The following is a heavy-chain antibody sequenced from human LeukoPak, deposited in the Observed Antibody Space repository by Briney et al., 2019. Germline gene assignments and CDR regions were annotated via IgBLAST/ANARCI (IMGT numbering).Heavy chain of an antibody. CDR3: ARDTAHLRGIQLWSLNENFDY. CDR2: ISAYNGNT. CDR1: GYTFTSYA. J-gene: IGHJ4*02. Sequence: GASVKVSCKASGYTFTSYAMHWVRQAPGQGLEWMGWISAYNGNTNYAQKLQGRVTMTTDTSTSTAYMELRSLRSDDTAVYYCARDTAHLRGIQLWSLNENFDYWGQGTLVTVSS. D-gene: IGHD5-18*01. V-gene: IGHV1-18*01.